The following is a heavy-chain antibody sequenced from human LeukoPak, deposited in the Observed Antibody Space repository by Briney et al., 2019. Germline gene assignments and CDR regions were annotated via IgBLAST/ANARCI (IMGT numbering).Heavy chain of an antibody. CDR3: VRGYCSGATCYHFDY. Sequence: KPSETLSLTCTVSGASITSYYWNWILQPPGKGLAWIGYFYYSGSDNYNPSLKSRITISVDTSKNQFSLKLSSVTAADTAVYYCVRGYCSGATCYHFDYWGQGTLVTVSS. J-gene: IGHJ4*02. CDR1: GASITSYY. CDR2: FYYSGSD. V-gene: IGHV4-59*01. D-gene: IGHD2-15*01.